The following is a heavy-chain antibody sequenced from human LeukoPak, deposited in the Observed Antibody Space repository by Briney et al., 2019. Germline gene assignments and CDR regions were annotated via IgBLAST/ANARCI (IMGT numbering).Heavy chain of an antibody. Sequence: PGGSLRLSCAASEFTFTDYYMSWIRQAPGKGLEWLSYISISATTIYYADSVKDRFTISRDNAKNSLYLQMNSLRAEDTAVYYCARVAGDFGGYWGQGTLVTVSS. V-gene: IGHV3-11*04. D-gene: IGHD3-3*01. CDR1: EFTFTDYY. CDR2: ISISATTI. CDR3: ARVAGDFGGY. J-gene: IGHJ4*02.